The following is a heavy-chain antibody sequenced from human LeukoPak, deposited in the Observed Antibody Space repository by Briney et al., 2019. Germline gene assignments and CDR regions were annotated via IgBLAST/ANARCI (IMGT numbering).Heavy chain of an antibody. CDR2: IYYSGST. CDR1: GGSSSSSRYY. V-gene: IGHV4-39*01. CDR3: ARHPYQLLWLSWFDP. D-gene: IGHD2-2*01. J-gene: IGHJ5*02. Sequence: PSETLSLTCTVSGGSSSSSRYYWGWIRQPPGKGLEWIRSIYYSGSTYYNPSLKSRVTISVDTSKNQFSLKLSSVTAADTAVYYCARHPYQLLWLSWFDPWGQGTLVTVSS.